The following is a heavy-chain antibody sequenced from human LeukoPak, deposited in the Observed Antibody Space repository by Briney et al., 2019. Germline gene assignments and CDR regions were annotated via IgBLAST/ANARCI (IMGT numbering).Heavy chain of an antibody. CDR3: ARGTSPWPYDY. J-gene: IGHJ4*02. V-gene: IGHV4-30-4*08. CDR2: IFYSGST. CDR1: GGSISSGDYY. Sequence: SQTLSLTCTVSGGSISSGDYYWSWIRQPPGKGLEWIGYIFYSGSTYYNPSLKSRVTISVDTSKNQLSLKLSSVTAADTAVYYCARGTSPWPYDYWGQGTLVTVSS.